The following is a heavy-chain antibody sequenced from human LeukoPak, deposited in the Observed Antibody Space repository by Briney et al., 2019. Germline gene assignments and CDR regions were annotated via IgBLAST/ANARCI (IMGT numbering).Heavy chain of an antibody. D-gene: IGHD3-10*01. V-gene: IGHV3-30*03. CDR1: GFTFSSYG. CDR2: ISYDGSNK. Sequence: PGGSLRLSCAASGFTFSSYGMHWVRQAPGKRLEWVAVISYDGSNKYYADSVKGRFTISRDNSKNTLYLQMNSLRAEDTAVYYCAMVSDGYWGQGTLVTVSS. CDR3: AMVSDGY. J-gene: IGHJ4*02.